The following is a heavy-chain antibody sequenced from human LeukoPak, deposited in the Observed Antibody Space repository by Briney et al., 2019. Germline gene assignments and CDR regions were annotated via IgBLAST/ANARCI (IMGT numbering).Heavy chain of an antibody. J-gene: IGHJ4*02. CDR2: IYYSGST. Sequence: SETLSFTGTVSGGSISSSSYYWGWIRQPPGKGLEWIASIYYSGSTYYNPSLKSRVTISVDTSKNQLSLKLSSVNAADTAVYYCARQGYDSSGYYHAFWGQGTLVTVSS. CDR1: GGSISSSSYY. D-gene: IGHD3-22*01. V-gene: IGHV4-39*01. CDR3: ARQGYDSSGYYHAF.